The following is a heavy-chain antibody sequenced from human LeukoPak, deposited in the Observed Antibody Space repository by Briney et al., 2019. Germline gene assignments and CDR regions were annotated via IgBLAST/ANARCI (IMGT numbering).Heavy chain of an antibody. J-gene: IGHJ3*02. CDR2: INPNSGGT. CDR1: GYTFTSYY. D-gene: IGHD3-22*01. CDR3: ARDHPHYYDSSGYYFDAFDI. V-gene: IGHV1-2*02. Sequence: GASVKVSCKASGYTFTSYYMHWVRQAPGQGLEWMGWINPNSGGTNYAQKFQGRVTMTRDTSISTAYMELSRLRSDDTAVYYCARDHPHYYDSSGYYFDAFDIWGQGTMVTVSS.